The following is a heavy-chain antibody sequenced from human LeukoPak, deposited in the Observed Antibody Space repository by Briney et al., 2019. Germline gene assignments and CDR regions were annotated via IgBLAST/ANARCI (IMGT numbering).Heavy chain of an antibody. Sequence: HPGGSLRLSCAASTFTFSSYSMNWVRQAPGKGLEWVSYISSNRNTIYYADSVKGRFTISRDNAKNSLYLQMNSLRAEDTAVYYCARPSADMDVWGKGTTVTVSS. CDR1: TFTFSSYS. J-gene: IGHJ6*03. CDR3: ARPSADMDV. D-gene: IGHD2-2*01. CDR2: ISSNRNTI. V-gene: IGHV3-48*01.